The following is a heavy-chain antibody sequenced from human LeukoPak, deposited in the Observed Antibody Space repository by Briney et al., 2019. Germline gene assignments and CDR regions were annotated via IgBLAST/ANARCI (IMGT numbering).Heavy chain of an antibody. V-gene: IGHV1-18*01. CDR3: AREGTSGWRTPNDDY. CDR1: GYTFTTYG. CDR2: SSPYNGNT. D-gene: IGHD6-19*01. J-gene: IGHJ4*02. Sequence: ASVKVSCKASGYTFTTYGISWVRQAPGQGLEWMGWSSPYNGNTNYAQKLRGRVTMTTDTSTSTAYMELRSLRSDDTAVYYCAREGTSGWRTPNDDYWGQGTLVTVSS.